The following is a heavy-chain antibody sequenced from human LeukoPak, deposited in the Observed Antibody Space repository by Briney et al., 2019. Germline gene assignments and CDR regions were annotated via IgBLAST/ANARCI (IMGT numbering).Heavy chain of an antibody. Sequence: GGSLRLSCAVSGFTFSRYWMSWVRQAPGKGLEWVANIKQGGSEKYYVDSVKGRFTISRDNAKNSLYLQMNSLRAEDTAVYYCARDSEYSISLYNWFDPWGQGTLVTVSS. V-gene: IGHV3-7*01. J-gene: IGHJ5*02. CDR2: IKQGGSEK. D-gene: IGHD6-6*01. CDR3: ARDSEYSISLYNWFDP. CDR1: GFTFSRYW.